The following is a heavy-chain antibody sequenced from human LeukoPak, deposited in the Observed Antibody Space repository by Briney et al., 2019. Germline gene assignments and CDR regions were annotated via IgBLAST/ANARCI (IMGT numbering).Heavy chain of an antibody. D-gene: IGHD6-19*01. CDR1: RFTFTAYA. Sequence: VGTLRLSSAASRFTFTAYAMTWVGQAPGQGLEWSSTIIASGSTTYTADSVRGRFTMSRDNSTNTLCLQMSSLRAEDTAVYYCAKARTPFNSGFDYWGQGTLVAVSS. CDR2: IIASGSTT. J-gene: IGHJ4*02. CDR3: AKARTPFNSGFDY. V-gene: IGHV3-23*01.